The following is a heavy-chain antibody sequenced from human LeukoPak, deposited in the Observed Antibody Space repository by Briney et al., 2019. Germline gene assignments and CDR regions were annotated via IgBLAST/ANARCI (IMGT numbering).Heavy chain of an antibody. J-gene: IGHJ6*03. V-gene: IGHV1-8*01. Sequence: GASVKVSCKASGYTFTSYDINWVRQATGQGLEWMGWMNPNSGNTGYAQELQGRVTMTRNTSISTAYMELSSLRSEDTAVYYCARRDYYGSGSYPYYYHNYMDVWGKGTTLTISS. CDR2: MNPNSGNT. D-gene: IGHD3-10*01. CDR3: ARRDYYGSGSYPYYYHNYMDV. CDR1: GYTFTSYD.